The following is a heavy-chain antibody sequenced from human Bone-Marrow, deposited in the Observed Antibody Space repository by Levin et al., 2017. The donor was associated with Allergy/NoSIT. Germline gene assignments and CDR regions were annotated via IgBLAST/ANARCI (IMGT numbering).Heavy chain of an antibody. Sequence: AGESLKISCEASGYAFSGYYVHWVRQTPGQGLEWMGWINPNSGATKYAPKFQDRVTMTRDTAISTAYMDLSRLTSDDTAVYYCARGRTITLIVVATAEHWGQGTLVTVSS. V-gene: IGHV1-2*02. CDR2: INPNSGAT. J-gene: IGHJ1*01. D-gene: IGHD3-22*01. CDR1: GYAFSGYY. CDR3: ARGRTITLIVVATAEH.